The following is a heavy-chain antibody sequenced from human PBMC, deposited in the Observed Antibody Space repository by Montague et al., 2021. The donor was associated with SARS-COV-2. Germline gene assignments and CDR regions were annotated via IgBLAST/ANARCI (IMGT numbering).Heavy chain of an antibody. J-gene: IGHJ5*02. V-gene: IGHV3-53*04. CDR2: IFSGGSS. Sequence: SLSLSLSVSDFRVSNSLVNWVRQTPGKGLEWVSIIFSGGSSYYADSVRGRFTIARHSSRNVVFLQMNSLRPEDTAVYYCARGSNPYSWFDPWGQGTLVTVSS. CDR1: DFRVSNSL. D-gene: IGHD5-12*01. CDR3: ARGSNPYSWFDP.